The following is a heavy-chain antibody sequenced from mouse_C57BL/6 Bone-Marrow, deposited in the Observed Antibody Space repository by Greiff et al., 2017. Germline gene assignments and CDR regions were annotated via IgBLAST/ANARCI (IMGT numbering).Heavy chain of an antibody. D-gene: IGHD1-1*01. V-gene: IGHV1-54*01. Sequence: VQLQQSGAELVRPGTSVKVSCKASGYAFTNYLIEWVKQRPGQGLEWIGVINTGSGGTYYTEKFKGKATLNANKSACTAYMQLSSLTSEDSAVDFCAKGGSSFAYWGQGTLVTVSA. CDR3: AKGGSSFAY. CDR2: INTGSGGT. CDR1: GYAFTNYL. J-gene: IGHJ3*01.